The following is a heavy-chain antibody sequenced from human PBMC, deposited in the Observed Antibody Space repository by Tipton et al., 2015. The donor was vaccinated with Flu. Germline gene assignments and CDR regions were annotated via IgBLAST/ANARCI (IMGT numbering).Heavy chain of an antibody. CDR2: IYSGGST. V-gene: IGHV3-53*01. D-gene: IGHD7-27*01. CDR1: GFTVSSNY. CDR3: ARAKLGIRAYYYYMDV. Sequence: SLRLSCAASGFTVSSNYMSWVRQAPGKGLEWVSVIYSGGSTYYADSVKGRFTISRDNSKNTLYLQMNSLRAEDTAVYYCARAKLGIRAYYYYMDVWGKGTTVTVSS. J-gene: IGHJ6*03.